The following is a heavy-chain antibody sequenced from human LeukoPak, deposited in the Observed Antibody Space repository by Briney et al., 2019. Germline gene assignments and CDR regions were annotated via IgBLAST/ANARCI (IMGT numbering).Heavy chain of an antibody. CDR2: INSDGSST. D-gene: IGHD6-19*01. V-gene: IGHV3-74*01. J-gene: IGHJ5*02. CDR1: GFTFSSYW. CDR3: AKPFSSGWYNGGHNWFDP. Sequence: GGSLRLSCAASGFTFSSYWMHWVRQAPGKGLVWVLRINSDGSSTSYADSVKGRFTISRDNAKNTLYLQMNSLRAEDTAVYYCAKPFSSGWYNGGHNWFDPWGQGTLVTVSS.